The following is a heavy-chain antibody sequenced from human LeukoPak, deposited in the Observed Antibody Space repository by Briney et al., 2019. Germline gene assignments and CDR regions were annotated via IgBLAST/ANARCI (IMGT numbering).Heavy chain of an antibody. Sequence: GGSLRLSCTASGFTFGDYAMSWVRQAPGKGLEWVGFIRSKAYGGTTEYAASVEGTFTISRDDSKSIAYLQMNSLKTEDTAVYYCTRQGYYDSSGYPPFDYWGQGTLVTVSS. CDR3: TRQGYYDSSGYPPFDY. CDR1: GFTFGDYA. V-gene: IGHV3-49*04. D-gene: IGHD3-22*01. CDR2: IRSKAYGGTT. J-gene: IGHJ4*02.